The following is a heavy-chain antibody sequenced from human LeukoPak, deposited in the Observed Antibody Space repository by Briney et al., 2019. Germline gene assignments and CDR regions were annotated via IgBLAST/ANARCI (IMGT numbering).Heavy chain of an antibody. Sequence: GESLKISCAGPGYGFDKYWIAWVRQKSGKGLEWMGIIFPGDGNARYSPSFQGHVTISADTSINTAYLQWRSLKASDTAIYYCASGGYSSGWGQGTPVTVPS. D-gene: IGHD5-18*01. CDR3: ASGGYSSG. J-gene: IGHJ4*02. CDR1: GYGFDKYW. V-gene: IGHV5-51*01. CDR2: IFPGDGNA.